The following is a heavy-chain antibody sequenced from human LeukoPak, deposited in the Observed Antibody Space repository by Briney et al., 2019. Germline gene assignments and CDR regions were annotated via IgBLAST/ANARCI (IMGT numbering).Heavy chain of an antibody. CDR1: GFTFSSYA. V-gene: IGHV3-23*01. D-gene: IGHD4-11*01. CDR3: AKEGRPPGTDNYSNWLFDDY. J-gene: IGHJ4*02. CDR2: ISGGGSST. Sequence: GGSLRLSCAASGFTFSSYAMSWVRLAPGKGLEWVSAISGGGSSTYYADSVKGRFAISRDNSKNTLYLQMNSLRADDTAVYYCAKEGRPPGTDNYSNWLFDDYWGQGTLVTVSS.